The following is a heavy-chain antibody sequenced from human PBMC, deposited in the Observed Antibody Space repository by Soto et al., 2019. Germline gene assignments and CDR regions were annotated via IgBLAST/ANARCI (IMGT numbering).Heavy chain of an antibody. D-gene: IGHD3-16*02. V-gene: IGHV3-23*01. CDR1: GFTFSSYS. CDR3: ATAGSYRLDA. CDR2: IIANGNSI. Sequence: PGGSLRLSCAASGFTFSSYSINWVRQAPGKGLEWVSRIIANGNSINYADSVKGRFTISRDNARNTLYLQINRLRGEDTAVYYCATAGSYRLDAWGQGSRVTVSS. J-gene: IGHJ1*01.